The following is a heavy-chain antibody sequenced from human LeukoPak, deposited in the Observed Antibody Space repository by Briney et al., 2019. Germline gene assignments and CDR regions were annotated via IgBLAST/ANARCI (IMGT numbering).Heavy chain of an antibody. J-gene: IGHJ6*02. D-gene: IGHD6-19*01. CDR3: ARVRIAVAGALERATETYYYYGMTS. CDR2: IVVGSGNT. CDR1: GFTFTSSA. Sequence: GASVKVSCKASGFTFTSSAVQWVRQARGQRLEWIGWIVVGSGNTNYAQKFQERVTITRDMSTSTAYMELSSLRSEDTAVYYCARVRIAVAGALERATETYYYYGMTSGAKGPRSPSP. V-gene: IGHV1-58*01.